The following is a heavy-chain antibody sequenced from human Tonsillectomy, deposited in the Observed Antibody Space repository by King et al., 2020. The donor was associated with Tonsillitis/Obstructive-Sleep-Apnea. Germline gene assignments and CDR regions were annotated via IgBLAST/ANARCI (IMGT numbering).Heavy chain of an antibody. J-gene: IGHJ5*02. D-gene: IGHD3-10*01. Sequence: VQLVESGGGLVKPGGSLRLSCAASGFTFSNAWMSWVRQAPGKGLEWVGRIKSKTDGGTTDYAAPVKGRFTISRDESNNTLYLQMNSLKTEDTAVYYCTTITSQDYGSGNDWFDPWGQGTLVTVSS. CDR1: GFTFSNAW. V-gene: IGHV3-15*01. CDR2: IKSKTDGGTT. CDR3: TTITSQDYGSGNDWFDP.